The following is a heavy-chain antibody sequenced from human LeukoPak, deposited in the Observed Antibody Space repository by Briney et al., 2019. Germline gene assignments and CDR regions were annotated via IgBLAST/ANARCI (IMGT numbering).Heavy chain of an antibody. CDR1: GFTFSDYC. Sequence: PGGSLRLSCAASGFTFSDYCMSWIRQAPGKGLEWVSYISSSGSTIYYADSVKGRFTISRDNAKNSLYLQMNSLRAEDTAVYYCARDEVTTVTTTYYYYGMDVWGQGTTVTVSS. CDR2: ISSSGSTI. CDR3: ARDEVTTVTTTYYYYGMDV. D-gene: IGHD4-17*01. J-gene: IGHJ6*02. V-gene: IGHV3-11*01.